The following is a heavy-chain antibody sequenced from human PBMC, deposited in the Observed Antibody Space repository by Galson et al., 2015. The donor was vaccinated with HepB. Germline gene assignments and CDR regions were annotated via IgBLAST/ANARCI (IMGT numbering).Heavy chain of an antibody. Sequence: SLRLSCAASGFTFSSYSMNWVRQAPGKGLEWVSSISSTGSYIYYADSVKGRFTISRDNAKNSLYLQMISLRAGDTAVYYCARHHLNYYGSGEWGNDYWGQGTLVTVSS. CDR1: GFTFSSYS. CDR2: ISSTGSYI. D-gene: IGHD3-10*01. CDR3: ARHHLNYYGSGEWGNDY. V-gene: IGHV3-21*01. J-gene: IGHJ4*02.